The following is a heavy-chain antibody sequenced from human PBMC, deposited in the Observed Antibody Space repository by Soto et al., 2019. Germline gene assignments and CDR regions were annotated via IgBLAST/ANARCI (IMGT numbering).Heavy chain of an antibody. J-gene: IGHJ4*02. Sequence: QVQLQQWGAGLLKPSETLSLTCALYGGSFSGYYWSWIRQPPGKGLEWIGEINHSGSTNYNPSLKSRVTMSVDTSKNQFSLKLSSLTAADTALYYCARNGGRVVEVAGAYFDYWGQGTLVTVSS. CDR1: GGSFSGYY. D-gene: IGHD2-15*01. CDR2: INHSGST. V-gene: IGHV4-34*01. CDR3: ARNGGRVVEVAGAYFDY.